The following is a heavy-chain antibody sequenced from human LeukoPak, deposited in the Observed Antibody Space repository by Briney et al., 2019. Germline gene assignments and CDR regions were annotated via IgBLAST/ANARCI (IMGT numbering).Heavy chain of an antibody. CDR3: ARDREVGATGYYFDY. V-gene: IGHV4-34*01. J-gene: IGHJ4*02. Sequence: SETLSLTCAVYGGSFSGYYWSWIRQPPGKGLEWIGEINHSGSTNYNPSLKSRVTISVDTSKNQFSLKLSSVTAADTAVYYCARDREVGATGYYFDYWGQGTLVTVSS. D-gene: IGHD1-26*01. CDR2: INHSGST. CDR1: GGSFSGYY.